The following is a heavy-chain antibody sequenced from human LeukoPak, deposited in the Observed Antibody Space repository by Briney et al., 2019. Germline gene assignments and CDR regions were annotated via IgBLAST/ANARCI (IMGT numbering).Heavy chain of an antibody. Sequence: PSGSLILSCASSGFTFSSHPISSVRQATGKGLEWVSAISGSGGSTSYAHSVKGRFTISRDNSKNTLYLQMNSLRAEDTAVYYCAKEPVALRLFVYCGQGTLVTVSS. CDR3: AKEPVALRLFVY. CDR2: ISGSGGST. J-gene: IGHJ4*02. V-gene: IGHV3-23*01. CDR1: GFTFSSHP. D-gene: IGHD2-15*01.